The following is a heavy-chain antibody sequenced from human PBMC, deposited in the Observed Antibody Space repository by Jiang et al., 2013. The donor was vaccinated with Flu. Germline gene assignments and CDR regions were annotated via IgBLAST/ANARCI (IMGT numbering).Heavy chain of an antibody. V-gene: IGHV1-18*01. CDR2: MRAYTGHT. CDR3: ARQVVGYCGGGTCPALDY. J-gene: IGHJ4*02. D-gene: IGHD2-15*01. Sequence: GAEVKKPGASVKVSCKASGYTFTSYDINWVRQATGQGLEWMGWMRAYTGHTQYAQKVQDRVTMTTDTSTNTAFMELRSLRSDDTAVYYCARQVVGYCGGGTCPALDYWGQGTLVAVSS. CDR1: GYTFTSYD.